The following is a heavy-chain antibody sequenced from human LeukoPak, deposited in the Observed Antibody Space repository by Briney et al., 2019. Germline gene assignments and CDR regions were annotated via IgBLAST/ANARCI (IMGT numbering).Heavy chain of an antibody. CDR3: AREDGYIHGLFHY. CDR1: GFTFSNYG. CDR2: ISGGGGTT. D-gene: IGHD5-18*01. V-gene: IGHV3-23*01. J-gene: IGHJ4*02. Sequence: GGSLRLSCAASGFTFSNYGMSWVRQAPGKGPEWVSAISGGGGTTYYADSEKGRFTISRDNSKNTLYLQMNSLRADDTAVYYCAREDGYIHGLFHYWGQGPLVTVSS.